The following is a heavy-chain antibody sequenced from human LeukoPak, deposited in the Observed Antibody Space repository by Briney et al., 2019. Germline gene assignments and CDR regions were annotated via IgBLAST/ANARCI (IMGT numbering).Heavy chain of an antibody. D-gene: IGHD3-10*01. CDR1: GGTFSSYA. V-gene: IGHV1-69*13. CDR3: ASSFITMVRGVINKDYYYYYMDV. J-gene: IGHJ6*03. Sequence: ASVKVSCKASGGTFSSYAISWVRQAPGQGLEWMGGIIPIFGTANYAQKFQGRVTITADESTSTAYMELSSLRSEDTAVYSCASSFITMVRGVINKDYYYYYMDVWGKGTTVTISS. CDR2: IIPIFGTA.